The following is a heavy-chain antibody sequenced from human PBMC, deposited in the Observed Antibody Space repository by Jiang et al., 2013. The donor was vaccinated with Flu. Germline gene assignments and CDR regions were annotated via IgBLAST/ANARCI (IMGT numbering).Heavy chain of an antibody. CDR1: GYTFTSYY. CDR3: AKDKGRVGAIVY. CDR2: INPSGGST. D-gene: IGHD1-26*01. J-gene: IGHJ4*02. V-gene: IGHV1-46*03. Sequence: QSGAEVKKPGASVKVSCKASGYTFTSYYMHWVRQAPGQGLEWMGIINPSGGSTSYAQKFQGRVTMTRDTSTTTVYMELSSLRSEDTAVYYCAKDKGRVGAIVYWGQGTLVTVSS.